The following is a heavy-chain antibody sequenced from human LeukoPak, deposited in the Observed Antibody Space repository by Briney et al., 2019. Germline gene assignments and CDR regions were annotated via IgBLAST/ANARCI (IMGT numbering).Heavy chain of an antibody. CDR1: GFTFSDHY. CDR2: SRNKANSYTT. J-gene: IGHJ4*02. D-gene: IGHD2-2*01. Sequence: GGSLRLSCAASGFTFSDHYMDWVRQAPGKGLEWVGRSRNKANSYTTEYAASVKGRFTISGDVSKNSLYLQMNSLKTEDTAMYYCTRVGDCSNNRCYGAVDYWGQGTLVTVSS. CDR3: TRVGDCSNNRCYGAVDY. V-gene: IGHV3-72*01.